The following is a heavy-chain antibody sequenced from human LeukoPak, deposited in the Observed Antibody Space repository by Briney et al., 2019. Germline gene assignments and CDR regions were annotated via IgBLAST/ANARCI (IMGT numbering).Heavy chain of an antibody. CDR2: ISAYNGNT. CDR1: GYTFTSYG. CDR3: ARDPPYCTNGVCYIDRYYYYGMDV. D-gene: IGHD2-8*01. J-gene: IGHJ6*02. Sequence: ASVKVSCKASGYTFTSYGISWVRQAPGQGLEWMGWISAYNGNTNYAQKLQGRVTMTTDASTSTAYMELRSLRSDDTAVYYCARDPPYCTNGVCYIDRYYYYGMDVWGQGTTVTVSS. V-gene: IGHV1-18*01.